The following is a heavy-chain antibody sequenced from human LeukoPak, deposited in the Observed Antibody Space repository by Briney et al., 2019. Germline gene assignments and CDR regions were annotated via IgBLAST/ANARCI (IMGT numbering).Heavy chain of an antibody. CDR2: IVVGSGNT. Sequence: GASVKVSCKASGFTFTSSAMQWVRQARGQRLEWIGWIVVGSGNTNCAQKFQERVTITRDMSTSTAYMELSSLRSEDTAVYYCAADLAGDILTGYYFNWFDPWGQGTLVTVSS. J-gene: IGHJ5*02. CDR3: AADLAGDILTGYYFNWFDP. V-gene: IGHV1-58*02. CDR1: GFTFTSSA. D-gene: IGHD3-9*01.